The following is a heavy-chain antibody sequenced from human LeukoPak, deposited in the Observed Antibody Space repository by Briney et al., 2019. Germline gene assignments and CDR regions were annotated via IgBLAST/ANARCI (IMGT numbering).Heavy chain of an antibody. D-gene: IGHD3-10*01. V-gene: IGHV3-48*04. CDR2: ISSVGSTI. J-gene: IGHJ5*02. CDR3: AKGLLLWFGGFDP. CDR1: GFTFSSYS. Sequence: PGGSLRLSCAASGFTFSSYSMNWVRQAPGKGLEWVSYISSVGSTIYYADSVKGRFTISRDNAKNSLYLQMNSLRAEDTAVYYCAKGLLLWFGGFDPWGQGTLVTVSS.